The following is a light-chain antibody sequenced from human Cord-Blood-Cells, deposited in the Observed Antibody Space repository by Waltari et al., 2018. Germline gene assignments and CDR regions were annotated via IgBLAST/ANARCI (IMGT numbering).Light chain of an antibody. Sequence: QSVLTQPPSASGTPGQRVTISCSGSSSNIGSNTVNWYQQLPGTAPKLLIYSNNRRPSGVPDRFSGSKFGTSASLAISGIQSEDEADYYCAAWDDSLNGVLFGGGTKLTVL. CDR3: AAWDDSLNGVL. V-gene: IGLV1-44*01. CDR2: SNN. CDR1: SSNIGSNT. J-gene: IGLJ2*01.